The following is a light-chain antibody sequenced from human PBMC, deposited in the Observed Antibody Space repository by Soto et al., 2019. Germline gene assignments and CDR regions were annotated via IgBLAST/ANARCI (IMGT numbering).Light chain of an antibody. CDR1: QSVSGN. V-gene: IGKV3-15*01. J-gene: IGKJ1*01. CDR3: QLCYSQPEWT. Sequence: EIVMTQSPATLSVSPGERATLSCRASQSVSGNLAWYQQKPGQSPRLLIYGASTRAMGIPARLSGSGFGTEVPLSISSLQSKDFAVLYCQLCYSQPEWTFGQVTKVEVK. CDR2: GAS.